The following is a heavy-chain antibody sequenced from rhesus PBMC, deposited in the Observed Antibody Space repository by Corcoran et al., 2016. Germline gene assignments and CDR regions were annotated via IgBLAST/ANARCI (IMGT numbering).Heavy chain of an antibody. CDR2: VDPVYGEN. CDR3: ARVESGSYYNDWYFDL. V-gene: IGHV1-156*01. J-gene: IGHJ2*01. D-gene: IGHD3-16*01. Sequence: EVQLVQSGAEVKKPGASVKVSCKVSGYTFTELSMHWVRQAPGKGLEWMGGVDPVYGENIHAEKFQGRVTMTEDTSTDTAYMELSSLRSEDTAVYYCARVESGSYYNDWYFDLWGPGTPITISS. CDR1: GYTFTELS.